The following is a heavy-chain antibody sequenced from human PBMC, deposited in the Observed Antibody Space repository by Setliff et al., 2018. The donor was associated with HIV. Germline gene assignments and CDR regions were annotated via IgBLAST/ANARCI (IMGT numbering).Heavy chain of an antibody. V-gene: IGHV4-39*07. CDR2: IYYSGST. J-gene: IGHJ4*02. CDR3: AREIYGGNSRPFDY. D-gene: IGHD4-17*01. CDR1: GDSISSSSYY. Sequence: PSETLSLTCTVSGDSISSSSYYWGWIRQPPGKGLEWIGSIYYSGSTFYNPSLKSRVTISIDTSKNQFSLKLTSVTAADTAVYYRAREIYGGNSRPFDYWGQGTQVTVSS.